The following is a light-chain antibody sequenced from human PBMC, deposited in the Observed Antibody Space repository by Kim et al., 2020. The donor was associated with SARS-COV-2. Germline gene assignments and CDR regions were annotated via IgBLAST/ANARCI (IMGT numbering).Light chain of an antibody. CDR3: QQYNNWPYT. J-gene: IGKJ2*01. CDR2: GAS. Sequence: SVPPGERATRSCRASQSVSSNLAWYQQKPGQAPRLLIDGASTRATGIPSRFSGSGSGTEFTLTISSLQSEDFAVYSCQQYNNWPYTFGQGTKLEI. V-gene: IGKV3-15*01. CDR1: QSVSSN.